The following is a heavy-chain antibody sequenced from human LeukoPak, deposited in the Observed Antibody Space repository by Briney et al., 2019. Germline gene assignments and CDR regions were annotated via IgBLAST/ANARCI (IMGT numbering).Heavy chain of an antibody. V-gene: IGHV4-38-2*02. CDR1: GYSISSGYY. CDR3: ARVVAVAGTKGPFDY. CDR2: IYHSGST. J-gene: IGHJ4*02. D-gene: IGHD6-19*01. Sequence: SETLSLTCTVSGYSISSGYYWGWIRQPPGKGLEWIGSIYHSGSTYYNPSLKSRVTISVDTSKNQFSLKLSSVTAADTAVYYCARVVAVAGTKGPFDYWGQGTLVTVSS.